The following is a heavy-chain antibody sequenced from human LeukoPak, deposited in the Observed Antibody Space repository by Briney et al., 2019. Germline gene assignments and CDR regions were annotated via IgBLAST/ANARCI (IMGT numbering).Heavy chain of an antibody. Sequence: PGGSLRLSCAASGFTFSSYAMSWVRQAPGKGLEWVSAINGSGGSTYYADSVKGRFTISRDNSKNTLYLQMNSLRAEDTAVYYCAKSRVVVVAATFFDYWGQGTLVTVSS. V-gene: IGHV3-23*01. D-gene: IGHD2-15*01. CDR1: GFTFSSYA. CDR3: AKSRVVVVAATFFDY. CDR2: INGSGGST. J-gene: IGHJ4*02.